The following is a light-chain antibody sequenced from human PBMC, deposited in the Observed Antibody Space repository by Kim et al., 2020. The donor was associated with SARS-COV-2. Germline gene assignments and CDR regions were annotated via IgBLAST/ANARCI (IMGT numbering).Light chain of an antibody. CDR3: QAWDSSTKV. V-gene: IGLV3-1*01. CDR2: QDS. CDR1: KLGDKY. J-gene: IGLJ1*01. Sequence: SYELTQPPSVSVSPGQTASITCSGDKLGDKYACWYQRKPGQSPVLVIYQDSKRPSGIPERFSGSNSGSTATLTISGTQAMDEADYYCQAWDSSTKVFGPGTKVTVL.